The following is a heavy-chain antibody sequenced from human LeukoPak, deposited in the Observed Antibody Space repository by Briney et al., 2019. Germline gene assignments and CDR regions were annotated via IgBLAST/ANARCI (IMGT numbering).Heavy chain of an antibody. CDR2: IYTSGST. Sequence: SETLSLTCTVSGGSISSGSYFWSWIRQPAGELLEWIGRIYTSGSTHYNPSLKSRVTISIDTSKNQFSLKLNSVTAADTAVYYCAGDTRFWGQGTLVTVSS. CDR3: AGDTRF. CDR1: GGSISSGSYF. V-gene: IGHV4-61*02. J-gene: IGHJ4*02.